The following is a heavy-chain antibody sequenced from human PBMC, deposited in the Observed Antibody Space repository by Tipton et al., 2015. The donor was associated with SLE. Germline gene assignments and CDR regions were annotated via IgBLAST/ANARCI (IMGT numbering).Heavy chain of an antibody. CDR2: IYTSGST. D-gene: IGHD6-19*01. J-gene: IGHJ3*02. V-gene: IGHV4-61*02. Sequence: TLSLTCTVSGGSIGSGSYYWSWIRQPAGKGLEWIGRIYTSGSTNYNPSLKSRVTISVDTSKNQFSLKLSSVTAADTAVYYCARRGWVDAFDIWGQGTMVIVSS. CDR3: ARRGWVDAFDI. CDR1: GGSIGSGSYY.